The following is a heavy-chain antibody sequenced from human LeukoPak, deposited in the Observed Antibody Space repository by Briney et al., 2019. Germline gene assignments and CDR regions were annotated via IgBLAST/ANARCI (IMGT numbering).Heavy chain of an antibody. CDR1: GFTFSVHP. CDR2: ISGSGGST. V-gene: IGHV3-23*01. J-gene: IGHJ6*02. CDR3: AKDGERFLEWLLSFGYYYGMDV. Sequence: GGSLRLSCAASGFTFSVHPMSWVRQAPGKGLEWVSAISGSGGSTYYADSVKGRFTISRDNSKNTLYLQMNSLRAEDTAVYYCAKDGERFLEWLLSFGYYYGMDVWGQGTTVTVSS. D-gene: IGHD3-3*01.